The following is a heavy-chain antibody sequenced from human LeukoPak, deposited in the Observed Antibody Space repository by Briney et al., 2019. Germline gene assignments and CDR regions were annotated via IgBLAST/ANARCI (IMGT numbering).Heavy chain of an antibody. CDR1: GGSISSYY. Sequence: SETLSLTCTVSGGSISSYYWSWIRQPPGKGLEWIGYIYYSGSTNYNPSLKSRVTISVDTSKNQFSLKLSSVTAADTAVYYCARHVKINGGNTYFDYWGQGTLVTVPS. V-gene: IGHV4-59*08. CDR3: ARHVKINGGNTYFDY. CDR2: IYYSGST. D-gene: IGHD7-27*01. J-gene: IGHJ4*02.